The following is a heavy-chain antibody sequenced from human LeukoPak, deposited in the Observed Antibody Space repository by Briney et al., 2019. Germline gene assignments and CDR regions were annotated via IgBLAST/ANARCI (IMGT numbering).Heavy chain of an antibody. V-gene: IGHV4-38-2*02. CDR3: ASHNTAMVRWGYFDY. CDR2: IYHSGST. Sequence: SETLSLTCTVSGYSISSGYYWGWIRQPPGKGLEWIGSIYHSGSTYYNPSLKSRVTISVDTSKNQFSLRLSSVTAADTAVYYCASHNTAMVRWGYFDYWGQGTLVTVSS. CDR1: GYSISSGYY. D-gene: IGHD5-18*01. J-gene: IGHJ4*02.